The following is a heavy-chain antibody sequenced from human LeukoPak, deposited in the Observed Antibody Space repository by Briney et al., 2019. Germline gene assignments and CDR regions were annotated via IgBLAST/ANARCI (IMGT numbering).Heavy chain of an antibody. D-gene: IGHD2-2*01. J-gene: IGHJ6*03. V-gene: IGHV3-49*04. CDR2: IRAKTFGGAA. CDR3: TRDSLYCSTSSCYGHQAIYYYYMDV. Sequence: GGSPRLSCTAFGFTFGDYAMSWVRQAPGKGLEWVSLIRAKTFGGAAEYAASVKGRFTISRDDSKSIVYLQMDSLKTEDTAVYYCTRDSLYCSTSSCYGHQAIYYYYMDVWGKGTTVTVSS. CDR1: GFTFGDYA.